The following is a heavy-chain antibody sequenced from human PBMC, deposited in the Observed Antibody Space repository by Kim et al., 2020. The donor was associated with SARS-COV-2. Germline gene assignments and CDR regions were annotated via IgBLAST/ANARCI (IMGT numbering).Heavy chain of an antibody. V-gene: IGHV3-23*01. CDR2: ISGSGGST. Sequence: GGSLRLSCAASGFTFSSYAMSWVRQAPGKGLEWVSTISGSGGSTYYADSVKGRLTISRDNSTNTLYLQMNSLRAEDTAVYYCAKVPYDSRGYSDAFDIWGQGTMVTVSS. CDR3: AKVPYDSRGYSDAFDI. D-gene: IGHD3-22*01. J-gene: IGHJ3*02. CDR1: GFTFSSYA.